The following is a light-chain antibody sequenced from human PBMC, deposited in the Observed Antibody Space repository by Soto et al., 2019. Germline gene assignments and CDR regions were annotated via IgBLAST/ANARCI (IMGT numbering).Light chain of an antibody. J-gene: IGLJ2*01. CDR2: NVS. CDR1: SSDVGGYNY. Sequence: QSALTQPASVSGSPGQSITISCTGTSSDVGGYNYVSWYQQHPGKAPKLLIYNVSNRTSGVSNRFSGSKSGNTDSLTISGLQAEDEGHYYCSSFASTNPVLFGGGTKLTVL. CDR3: SSFASTNPVL. V-gene: IGLV2-14*01.